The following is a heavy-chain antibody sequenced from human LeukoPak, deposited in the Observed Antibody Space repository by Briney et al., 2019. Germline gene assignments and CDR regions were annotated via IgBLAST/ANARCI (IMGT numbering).Heavy chain of an antibody. V-gene: IGHV5-51*01. CDR2: IYPGDSDT. D-gene: IGHD2-2*01. Sequence: GESLKISRKGSGYSFTSYWIGWVRQMPGKGLEWMGIIYPGDSDTRYSPSFQGQVTISADKSISTAYLQWSSLKASDTAMYYCARLPGYCSSTSCYKYYFDYWGQGTLVTVSS. J-gene: IGHJ4*02. CDR1: GYSFTSYW. CDR3: ARLPGYCSSTSCYKYYFDY.